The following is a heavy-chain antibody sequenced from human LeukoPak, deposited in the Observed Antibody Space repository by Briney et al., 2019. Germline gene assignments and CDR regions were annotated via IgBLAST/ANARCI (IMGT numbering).Heavy chain of an antibody. D-gene: IGHD3-22*01. CDR1: GYTFTSYY. J-gene: IGHJ3*02. CDR3: ARDHLLRYYDSSGYGDAFDI. CDR2: INPSGGST. Sequence: ASVKVSCKASGYTFTSYYMHWVRQAPGQGLEWMGIINPSGGSTSYAQKFQGRVTMTRDTSTSTVYMELSSLRSEDTAVYYCARDHLLRYYDSSGYGDAFDIWGQGTMVTVSS. V-gene: IGHV1-46*01.